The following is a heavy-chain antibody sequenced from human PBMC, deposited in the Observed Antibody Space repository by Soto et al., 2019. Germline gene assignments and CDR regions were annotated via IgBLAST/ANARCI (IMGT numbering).Heavy chain of an antibody. Sequence: ASVKVSCKASGYTFTSYGISWVRQAPGQGLEWMGWISAYNGNTNYAQKLQGRVTMTTDTSTSTAYMELRSLRSDDTAVYYCARGSDRRDGHNQDYFDYWGQGTLVTVSS. D-gene: IGHD3-10*01. CDR3: ARGSDRRDGHNQDYFDY. V-gene: IGHV1-18*01. CDR2: ISAYNGNT. J-gene: IGHJ4*02. CDR1: GYTFTSYG.